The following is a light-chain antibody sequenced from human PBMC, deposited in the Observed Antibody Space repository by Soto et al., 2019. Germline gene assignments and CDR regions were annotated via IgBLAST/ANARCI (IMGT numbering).Light chain of an antibody. J-gene: IGKJ1*01. V-gene: IGKV1-5*01. CDR1: QSISSW. Sequence: GDRVTITCRASQSISSWLAWYQQKPGKAPKLLIYDASSLESGVPSRFSGGESEIERAPSIKRLQPDEVATDYCKQFKRYRPRAFGSGTKVDIK. CDR2: DAS. CDR3: KQFKRYRPRA.